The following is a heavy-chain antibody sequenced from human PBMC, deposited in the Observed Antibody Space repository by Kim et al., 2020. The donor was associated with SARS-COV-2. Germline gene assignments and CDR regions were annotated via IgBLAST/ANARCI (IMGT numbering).Heavy chain of an antibody. Sequence: AHDGKRRYTIARHNSRNTLYLQMNSLRAEDTAVYYCAKGQWIQLWLLPDYWGQGTLVTVSS. V-gene: IGHV3-23*01. J-gene: IGHJ4*02. D-gene: IGHD5-18*01. CDR3: AKGQWIQLWLLPDY.